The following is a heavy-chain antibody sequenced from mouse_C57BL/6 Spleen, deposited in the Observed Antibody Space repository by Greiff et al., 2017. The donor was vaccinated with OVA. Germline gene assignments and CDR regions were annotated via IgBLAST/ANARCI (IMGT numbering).Heavy chain of an antibody. V-gene: IGHV1-72*01. CDR1: GYTFTSYW. J-gene: IGHJ4*01. Sequence: QVQLQQPGAELVKPGASVKLSCKASGYTFTSYWMHWVKQRPGRGLEWIGRIDPNSGGTTYNEKFKSKATLTVDKPSSPAYMQLSSRTSEDSAVYYCARSYYDSSYEAMDYWGQGTSVTVSS. D-gene: IGHD1-1*01. CDR3: ARSYYDSSYEAMDY. CDR2: IDPNSGGT.